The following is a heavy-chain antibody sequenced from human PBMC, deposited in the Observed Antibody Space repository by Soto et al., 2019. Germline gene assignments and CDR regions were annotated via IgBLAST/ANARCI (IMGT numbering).Heavy chain of an antibody. V-gene: IGHV3-30*18. CDR1: GVTCITYG. CDR2: ISYDGDYT. Sequence: GGSLRLSCVVSGVTCITYGIHWVRQAPGKGLEWVAVISYDGDYTSYADSVKGRFTISRDNSKNTIYLQLTSLGAEDTALYYCAKSDRGVFGVVMSPALDPLDVWGQGTMVTVSS. J-gene: IGHJ3*01. CDR3: AKSDRGVFGVVMSPALDPLDV. D-gene: IGHD3-3*01.